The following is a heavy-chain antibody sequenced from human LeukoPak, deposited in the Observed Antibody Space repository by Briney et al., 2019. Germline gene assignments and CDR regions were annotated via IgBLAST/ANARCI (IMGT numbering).Heavy chain of an antibody. CDR2: IYDRGNT. D-gene: IGHD3-22*01. Sequence: SGTLSLTCAVSGGSISSSNWWTWVRQTPGQGLEGIGEIYDRGNTHYNPSLKSRVTMSVDTSTNQFSLRVNSVTAADTAVYYCARQPLRRVYYYDSSGYALDYWGQGTLVTVSS. V-gene: IGHV4-4*02. J-gene: IGHJ4*02. CDR1: GGSISSSNW. CDR3: ARQPLRRVYYYDSSGYALDY.